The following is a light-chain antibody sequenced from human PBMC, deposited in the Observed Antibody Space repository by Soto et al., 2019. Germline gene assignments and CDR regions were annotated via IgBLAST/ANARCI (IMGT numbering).Light chain of an antibody. CDR2: KVT. Sequence: DVVMTQSPLSLPVTLGQPASISCRSSQSLIHSDGNTYLNWFQQRPGKSPTRLTDKVTERDAGVTGRVSGSWSVTDFTLKISRVEAEDVGYYYYMQGTHWPWTFGQGTEVEIK. V-gene: IGKV2-30*02. J-gene: IGKJ1*01. CDR1: QSLIHSDGNTY. CDR3: MQGTHWPWT.